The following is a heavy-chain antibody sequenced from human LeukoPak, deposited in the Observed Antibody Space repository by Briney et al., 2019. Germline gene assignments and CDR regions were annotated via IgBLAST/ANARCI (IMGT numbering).Heavy chain of an antibody. J-gene: IGHJ4*02. V-gene: IGHV3-48*03. CDR2: IDSSGSTI. CDR1: GFTFSSYE. CDR3: ARDVARLSVEYYYDSSGYY. Sequence: PGGSLRLSCAASGFTFSSYEMNWVRQAPGKGLEWVSYIDSSGSTIYYADSVKGRFTISRDNAKDSLYLQMNSLRAEDTAVYYCARDVARLSVEYYYDSSGYYWGQGTLVTVSS. D-gene: IGHD3-22*01.